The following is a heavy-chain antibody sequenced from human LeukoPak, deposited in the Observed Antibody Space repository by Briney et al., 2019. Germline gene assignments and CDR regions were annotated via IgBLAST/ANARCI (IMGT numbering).Heavy chain of an antibody. CDR1: GFTFSTYA. V-gene: IGHV3-23*01. CDR3: AKSKVGSYGSKFDS. Sequence: PGGSLRLSCVASGFTFSTYAMGWVRQVPGKGLEWVSSVSESGGSTYYADSVKGRFTISRDTAKNTLYLQMNRLRAEDTAVYYCAKSKVGSYGSKFDSWGQGTLVTVSS. D-gene: IGHD5-18*01. J-gene: IGHJ4*02. CDR2: VSESGGST.